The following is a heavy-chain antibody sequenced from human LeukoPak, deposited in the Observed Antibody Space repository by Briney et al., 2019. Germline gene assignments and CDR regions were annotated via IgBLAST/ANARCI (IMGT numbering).Heavy chain of an antibody. D-gene: IGHD3-10*01. Sequence: GGSLRLSCAASGFTFSSYSMNWVRQAPGKGLEWVSSISSSSSYIYYADSVKGSFNISRDNAKHSLYLQMNSLRAEDTAVYYCARAWDPPTMVRGYPIPGYWGQGTLVTVSS. J-gene: IGHJ4*02. V-gene: IGHV3-21*01. CDR1: GFTFSSYS. CDR2: ISSSSSYI. CDR3: ARAWDPPTMVRGYPIPGY.